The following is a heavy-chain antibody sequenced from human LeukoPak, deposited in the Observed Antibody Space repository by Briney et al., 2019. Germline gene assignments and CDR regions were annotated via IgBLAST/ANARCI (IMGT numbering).Heavy chain of an antibody. CDR2: IYYSGST. Sequence: SETLSLTCTVSGGSISSYYWSWIRQPPGKGLEWIGYIYYSGSTNYNPSLKSRVTISVDTSKNQFSLKLSSVTAADTAVYYCARRGSGSYRDAFDIWGQGTMVTVSS. CDR1: GGSISSYY. J-gene: IGHJ3*02. V-gene: IGHV4-59*08. CDR3: ARRGSGSYRDAFDI. D-gene: IGHD1-26*01.